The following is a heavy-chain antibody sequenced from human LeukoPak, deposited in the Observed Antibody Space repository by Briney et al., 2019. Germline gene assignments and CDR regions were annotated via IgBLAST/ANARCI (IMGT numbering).Heavy chain of an antibody. CDR1: RFIFSTYG. CDR2: ISYDGSNK. CDR3: AKSGQSYCGGDCYLGDY. J-gene: IGHJ4*02. V-gene: IGHV3-30*18. D-gene: IGHD2-21*02. Sequence: PGGSLRLSCAASRFIFSTYGMHWVRQAPGKGLEWVAVISYDGSNKYYTDSVKGRFTISRDNSKNTLYLQMNSLRAEDTAVYYCAKSGQSYCGGDCYLGDYWGQGTLVTVSS.